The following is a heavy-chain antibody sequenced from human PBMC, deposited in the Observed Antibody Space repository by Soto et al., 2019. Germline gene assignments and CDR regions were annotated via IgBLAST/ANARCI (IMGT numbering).Heavy chain of an antibody. D-gene: IGHD3-3*01. V-gene: IGHV4-34*01. Sequence: QVQLQQWGAGLLKPSETLSLTCAVYGGSFSGYYWSWIRQPPGKGLEWIGEINHSGSTNYNPSLKSRVYISVVTSNDQFSLKLGSVTAAVTAVYYCAGGNDFWSGYSMPFLAFDFWGQGTMVTVSS. J-gene: IGHJ3*01. CDR2: INHSGST. CDR1: GGSFSGYY. CDR3: AGGNDFWSGYSMPFLAFDF.